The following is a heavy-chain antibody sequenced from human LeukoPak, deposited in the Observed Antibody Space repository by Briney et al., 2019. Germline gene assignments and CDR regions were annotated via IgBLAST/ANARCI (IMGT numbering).Heavy chain of an antibody. D-gene: IGHD3-22*01. J-gene: IGHJ6*03. V-gene: IGHV5-51*01. CDR2: IYPGDSDT. CDR3: ARHIGYYDSSGYYSPAGYYMDV. Sequence: GESLKISCKGSGYSFTSYWIGWVRQMPGKGLEWMGIIYPGDSDTRYSPSFQGQVTISADKSISTAYLQWSSLKASDTAMYYCARHIGYYDSSGYYSPAGYYMDVWGKGTTVTVSS. CDR1: GYSFTSYW.